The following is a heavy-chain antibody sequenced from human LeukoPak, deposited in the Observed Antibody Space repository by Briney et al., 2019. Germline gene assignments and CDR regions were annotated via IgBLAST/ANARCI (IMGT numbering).Heavy chain of an antibody. CDR2: ISSGGSTI. Sequence: GGSLRLSCAASGFTFSSYEMNWVRQAPGKGLEWVSYISSGGSTIYYADSVKGRFTISRDNAKNSLYLQMNSLRAEDTAVYYCARANVLRFSEWLSPLFGMDVWGQGTTVTVSS. CDR1: GFTFSSYE. CDR3: ARANVLRFSEWLSPLFGMDV. J-gene: IGHJ6*02. D-gene: IGHD3-3*01. V-gene: IGHV3-48*03.